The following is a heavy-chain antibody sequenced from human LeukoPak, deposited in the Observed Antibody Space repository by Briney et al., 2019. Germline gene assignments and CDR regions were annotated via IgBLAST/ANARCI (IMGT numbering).Heavy chain of an antibody. D-gene: IGHD2-8*02. CDR1: GLTFSNAW. J-gene: IGHJ4*02. Sequence: GGSLRLSCAASGLTFSNAWISWVRQAPGKGLEWVGRIKSKTDGGTTDYAAPVKGRFTISRDDSKNTLYLQMNSLKTEDTAVYYCTTAVRVTGFDYWGQGTLVTVSS. CDR3: TTAVRVTGFDY. V-gene: IGHV3-15*01. CDR2: IKSKTDGGTT.